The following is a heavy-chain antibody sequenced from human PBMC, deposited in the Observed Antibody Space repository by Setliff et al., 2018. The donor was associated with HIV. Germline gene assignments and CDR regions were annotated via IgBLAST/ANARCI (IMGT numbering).Heavy chain of an antibody. D-gene: IGHD3-3*01. CDR1: GFMFSAFA. CDR2: ISVSGGSI. V-gene: IGHV3-23*01. CDR3: AKGSGVAPRIHYFDS. Sequence: HPGGSLRLSCEASGFMFSAFAMTWVRQAPGKGLEWVSGISVSGGSIYYADSVKGRFSVSRDNSKNTLYLQLSTLRPEDTAIYYCAKGSGVAPRIHYFDSWGQGALVTVSS. J-gene: IGHJ4*02.